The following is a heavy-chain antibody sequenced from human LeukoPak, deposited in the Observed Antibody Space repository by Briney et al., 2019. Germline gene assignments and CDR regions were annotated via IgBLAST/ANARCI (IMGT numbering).Heavy chain of an antibody. CDR3: AKGSSGGWPYYFDY. J-gene: IGHJ4*02. V-gene: IGHV3-23*01. D-gene: IGHD2-15*01. CDR1: RFTFSNYA. CDR2: ITGGGGGT. Sequence: GGSLRLSCAASRFTFSNYAMSWVRQAPGDGLKGVSAITGGGGGTYYAESVKGRFTISRDNSKNTLYLQMNSLRAEDTAVYYCAKGSSGGWPYYFDYWGQGTLVTVSS.